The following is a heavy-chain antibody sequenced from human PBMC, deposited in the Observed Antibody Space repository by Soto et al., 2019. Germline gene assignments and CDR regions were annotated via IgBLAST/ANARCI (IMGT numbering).Heavy chain of an antibody. CDR3: AHAPPCNYVDFAEYFHH. CDR1: GFSLSTHGVG. D-gene: IGHD4-17*01. Sequence: SGPTLVNPTETLTLTCTFSGFSLSTHGVGLGWIRQPPGKALEWLALMYWNDDRRYSPSLRNRLTVTKDTSRNQVVLTVSNVGPVDTATYYCAHAPPCNYVDFAEYFHHWGQ. J-gene: IGHJ1*01. CDR2: MYWNDDR. V-gene: IGHV2-5*01.